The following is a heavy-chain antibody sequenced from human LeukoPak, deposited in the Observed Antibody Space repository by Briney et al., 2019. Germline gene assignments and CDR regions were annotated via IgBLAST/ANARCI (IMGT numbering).Heavy chain of an antibody. V-gene: IGHV3-23*01. J-gene: IGHJ5*02. CDR1: GFTLSSYA. CDR3: AKDPRIKQQLYSNWFDP. D-gene: IGHD6-13*01. CDR2: ISGSGGST. Sequence: GGSLRLSCAASGFTLSSYAMSWVRQAPGKGLEWVSAISGSGGSTYYADSVKGRFTISRDNSKNTLYLQMNSLRAEDTAVYYCAKDPRIKQQLYSNWFDPWGQGTLVTVSS.